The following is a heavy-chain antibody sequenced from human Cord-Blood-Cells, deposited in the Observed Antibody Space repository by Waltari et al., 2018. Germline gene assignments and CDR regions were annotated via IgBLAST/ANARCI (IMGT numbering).Heavy chain of an antibody. CDR2: INPNSGGT. V-gene: IGHV1-2*04. J-gene: IGHJ5*02. CDR1: GYTFTGYY. CDR3: ARSGTANWFDP. D-gene: IGHD6-13*01. Sequence: QVQLVQSGAEVKKPGASVKVSCKASGYTFTGYYMHWVRQAPGQGLEWVGWINPNSGGTNYAQKVQGWVTMTRDTSISTAYMELSRLRSDDTAVYYCARSGTANWFDPWGQGTLVTVSS.